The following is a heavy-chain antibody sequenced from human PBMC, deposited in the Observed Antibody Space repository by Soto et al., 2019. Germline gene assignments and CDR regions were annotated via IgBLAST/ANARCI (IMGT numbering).Heavy chain of an antibody. V-gene: IGHV4-61*01. J-gene: IGHJ6*02. CDR2: IYYSGST. D-gene: IGHD2-2*01. CDR1: GGSVSSGSYY. CDR3: ARAPSYCISTSCYGYYYGMDV. Sequence: NPSETLSLTCTVSGGSVSSGSYYWSWIRQPPGKGLEWIGYIYYSGSTNYNPSLKSRVTISVDTSKNQFSLKLSSVTAADTAVYYCARAPSYCISTSCYGYYYGMDVWGQGTTVTVSS.